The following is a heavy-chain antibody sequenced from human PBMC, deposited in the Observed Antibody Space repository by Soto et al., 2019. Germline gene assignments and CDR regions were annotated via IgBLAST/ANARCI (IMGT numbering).Heavy chain of an antibody. V-gene: IGHV3-23*01. CDR2: IPGNSANT. J-gene: IGHJ4*02. CDR3: AKKASGGVFAPDY. D-gene: IGHD3-16*02. Sequence: GSLRLSCAASGFIFSSYSMNWVRQAPGKGLEWVSGIPGNSANTYYADSVKGRFTISRDNSNNMLYLQMNSLRAEDTAVYYCAKKASGGVFAPDYWGQGTQVTVSS. CDR1: GFIFSSYS.